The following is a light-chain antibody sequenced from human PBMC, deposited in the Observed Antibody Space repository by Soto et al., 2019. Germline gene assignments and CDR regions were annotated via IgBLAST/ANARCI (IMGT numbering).Light chain of an antibody. V-gene: IGLV2-8*01. Sequence: QSALTQPPSASGSPGQSVTISCTGTSSDVGGYNYVSWYQQHPGKAPKLMISEVSKRPSGVPDRFSGSKSGNTASLTVSGLQAEDEADYYCSSVAGSNVVFGGGTKLTVI. J-gene: IGLJ2*01. CDR3: SSVAGSNVV. CDR2: EVS. CDR1: SSDVGGYNY.